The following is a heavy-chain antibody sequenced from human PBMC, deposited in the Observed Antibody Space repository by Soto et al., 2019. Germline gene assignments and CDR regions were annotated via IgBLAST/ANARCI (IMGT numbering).Heavy chain of an antibody. CDR1: GCSISNYY. CDR3: AREGAGRGYYYYAMDV. J-gene: IGHJ6*01. Sequence: QVQLQESGPGLVKPSETLSLTCTVSGCSISNYYWSWIRQPPGKGLEWIGYIYYSGSTNYNPSLKSRVTIAVDTSKNQFSLKLSSVTAADKAVYYCAREGAGRGYYYYAMDVWGQGTTVTVSS. V-gene: IGHV4-59*01. CDR2: IYYSGST. D-gene: IGHD1-26*01.